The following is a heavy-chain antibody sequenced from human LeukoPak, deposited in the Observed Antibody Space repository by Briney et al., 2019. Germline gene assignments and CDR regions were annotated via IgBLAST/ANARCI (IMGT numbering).Heavy chain of an antibody. D-gene: IGHD3-22*01. Sequence: ASVKVSCKASGYTFTGYYMHWVRQAPGQGLEWMGWINPNSGGTNYAQKFQGRVTMTRDTSISTAYMELSRLRSDDTAVYYCATISAPVYYDSSGYNWFDPWGQGTLVTVSS. CDR3: ATISAPVYYDSSGYNWFDP. CDR1: GYTFTGYY. CDR2: INPNSGGT. J-gene: IGHJ5*02. V-gene: IGHV1-2*02.